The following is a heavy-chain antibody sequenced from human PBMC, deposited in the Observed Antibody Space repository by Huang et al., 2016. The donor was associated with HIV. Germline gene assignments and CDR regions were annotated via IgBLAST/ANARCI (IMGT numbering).Heavy chain of an antibody. CDR3: ARRFDYADY. CDR1: GFTFISYE. V-gene: IGHV3-30*03. J-gene: IGHJ4*02. CDR2: ISNDGTNK. Sequence: QVRLVESGGRVAQPGTSLRLSCAASGFTFISYELQWVRQAQGKGLGWVAVISNDGTNKPYTDSVKGRLTISRDNSKDTLYLQMNSLRLEDTGLYYCARRFDYADYWGQGTLVTVSS.